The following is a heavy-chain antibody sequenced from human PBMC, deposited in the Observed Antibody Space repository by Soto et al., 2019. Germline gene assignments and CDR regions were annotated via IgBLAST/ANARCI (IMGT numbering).Heavy chain of an antibody. D-gene: IGHD3-9*01. J-gene: IGHJ6*02. CDR2: IRSKAYGGTT. CDR1: GFTLGDYA. CDR3: AKRDYNRYLAADGMDV. V-gene: IGHV3-49*03. Sequence: GGSLRLSCTASGFTLGDYAMSWFRQAPGKGLEWVGFIRSKAYGGTTEYDASVKGRFTISRDNAKKSLYLQMNSLRAEDTAVYYCAKRDYNRYLAADGMDVWGQGTTVTVSS.